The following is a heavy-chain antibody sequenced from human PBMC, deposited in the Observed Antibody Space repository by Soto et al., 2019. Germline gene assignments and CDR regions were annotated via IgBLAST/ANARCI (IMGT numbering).Heavy chain of an antibody. J-gene: IGHJ4*02. CDR2: IKYDGSEK. Sequence: EVQLVESGGGLVQPGGSLRLSCAASGFTFSSYWMSWVRQAPGRGLEWMANIKYDGSEKYYVDSVKGRLTISRDNAKNSLYLPMNSLRAEDTALYYCASSPHKDSRPDYWGQGTLVTVSS. D-gene: IGHD3-22*01. CDR3: ASSPHKDSRPDY. CDR1: GFTFSSYW. V-gene: IGHV3-7*03.